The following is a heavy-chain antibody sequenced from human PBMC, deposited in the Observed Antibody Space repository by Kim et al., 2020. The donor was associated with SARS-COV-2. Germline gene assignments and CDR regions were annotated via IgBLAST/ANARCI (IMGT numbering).Heavy chain of an antibody. CDR3: ARGRMSGPITIFGVVITINWFDP. CDR2: MNPNSGNT. V-gene: IGHV1-8*01. D-gene: IGHD3-3*01. Sequence: ASVKVSCKASGYTFTSYDINWVRQATGQGLEWMGWMNPNSGNTGYAQKFQGRVTMTRNTSISTAYMELSSLRSEDTAVYYCARGRMSGPITIFGVVITINWFDPWGQGTLVTVSS. J-gene: IGHJ5*02. CDR1: GYTFTSYD.